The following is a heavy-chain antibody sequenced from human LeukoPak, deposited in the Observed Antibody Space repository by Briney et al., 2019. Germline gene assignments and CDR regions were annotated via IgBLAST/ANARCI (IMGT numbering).Heavy chain of an antibody. CDR2: ISYDGSNK. J-gene: IGHJ5*02. D-gene: IGHD3-3*01. V-gene: IGHV3-30*04. CDR1: GFTFSSYA. Sequence: GRSLRLSCAASGFTFSSYAIHWVRQAPGKGLEWVALISYDGSNKYYADSVKGRFTISRDKSKNTLYLQMNSLRAEDTAVYYCAREGQFLEWLSNPNWFDPWGQGTLVTVSS. CDR3: AREGQFLEWLSNPNWFDP.